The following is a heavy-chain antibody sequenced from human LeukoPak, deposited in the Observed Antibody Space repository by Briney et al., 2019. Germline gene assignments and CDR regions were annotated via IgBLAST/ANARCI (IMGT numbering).Heavy chain of an antibody. CDR2: IYCSGST. V-gene: IGHV4-59*01. J-gene: IGHJ5*02. Sequence: SETLSLTCTVSGGSISSYYWSWIRQPPGKGLEWIGYIYCSGSTNYNPSLKSRVTISVDTSKNQFSLKLSSVTAADTAVYYCARARWLNWFDPWGQGTLVTVSS. CDR1: GGSISSYY. D-gene: IGHD5-12*01. CDR3: ARARWLNWFDP.